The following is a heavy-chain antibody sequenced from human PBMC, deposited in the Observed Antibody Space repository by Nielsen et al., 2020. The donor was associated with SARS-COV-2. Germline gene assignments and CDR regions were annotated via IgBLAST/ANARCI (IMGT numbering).Heavy chain of an antibody. V-gene: IGHV3-7*01. CDR1: GFTFSSYW. J-gene: IGHJ6*02. CDR3: ARDLYYGSGSTRRDYYYYGMDV. D-gene: IGHD3-10*01. Sequence: GGSLRLSCAASGFTFSSYWMSWVRQAPGKGLEWVANIKQDGSEKYYVDSVKGRFTISRDNAKNSLYLQMNSLRAEDTAVYYCARDLYYGSGSTRRDYYYYGMDVWGQGTTVTVSS. CDR2: IKQDGSEK.